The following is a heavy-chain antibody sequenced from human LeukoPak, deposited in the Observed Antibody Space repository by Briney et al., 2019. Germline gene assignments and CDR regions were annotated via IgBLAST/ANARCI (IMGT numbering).Heavy chain of an antibody. CDR3: ARVSEEPPDHMSV. CDR1: GGSISSCY. J-gene: IGHJ6*04. Sequence: SETLSLTCTVSGGSISSCYWSWIRQPAGKGLEWIGRIYSSGSTNYNRSLKSRVTMSVATYKNQFYLKLRSVTAADTAVYYCARVSEEPPDHMSVWGNGTTVTASS. D-gene: IGHD1-14*01. CDR2: IYSSGST. V-gene: IGHV4-4*07.